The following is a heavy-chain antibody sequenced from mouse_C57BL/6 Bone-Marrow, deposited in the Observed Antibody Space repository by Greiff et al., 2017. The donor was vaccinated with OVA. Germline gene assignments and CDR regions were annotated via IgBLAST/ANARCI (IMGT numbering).Heavy chain of an antibody. J-gene: IGHJ2*01. Sequence: EVQLQQSGPELVNPGASVTISCKASGYSFTGYYMNWVKQSPEKSLEWIGEINPSTGGTTYNQKFKAKATLTVDKSSSTAYMQLKSLTSEDSAVYYCARRLRRHFDYWGQGTTLTVSS. V-gene: IGHV1-42*01. D-gene: IGHD2-4*01. CDR2: INPSTGGT. CDR3: ARRLRRHFDY. CDR1: GYSFTGYY.